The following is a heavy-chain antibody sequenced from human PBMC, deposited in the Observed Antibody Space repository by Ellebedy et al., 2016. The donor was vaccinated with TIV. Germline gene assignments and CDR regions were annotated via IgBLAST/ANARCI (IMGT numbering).Heavy chain of an antibody. CDR2: IYYSGST. V-gene: IGHV4-61*05. D-gene: IGHD6-19*01. Sequence: SETLSLTCTVSGGSISSSSYYWGWIRQPPGKGLEWIGYIYYSGSTNYNPSLKSRVTISVDTSKNQFSLKLSSVTAADTAVYYCARGSNGYYYGMDVWGQGTTVTVSS. CDR1: GGSISSSSYY. CDR3: ARGSNGYYYGMDV. J-gene: IGHJ6*02.